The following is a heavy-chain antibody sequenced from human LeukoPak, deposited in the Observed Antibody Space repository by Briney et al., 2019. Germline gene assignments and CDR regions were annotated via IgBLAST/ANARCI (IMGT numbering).Heavy chain of an antibody. D-gene: IGHD6-13*01. V-gene: IGHV1-18*01. J-gene: IGHJ4*02. CDR2: ISAYNGNT. CDR1: GYTFTSYG. CDR3: ARDTSPDSSSWYHFDY. Sequence: ASVKVSCKASGYTFTSYGISWVRQAPGQGLEWMGWISAYNGNTNYAQKLQGRVTMTTDTSTSTAYMELSSLRSEDTAVYYCARDTSPDSSSWYHFDYWGQGTLVTVSS.